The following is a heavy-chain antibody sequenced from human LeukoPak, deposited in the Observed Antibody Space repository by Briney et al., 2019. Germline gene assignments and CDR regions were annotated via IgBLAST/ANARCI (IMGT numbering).Heavy chain of an antibody. J-gene: IGHJ4*02. D-gene: IGHD3-22*01. CDR3: AKERNDYYYDSSGYYLF. V-gene: IGHV3-23*01. CDR2: ISGSGGST. Sequence: GSLRLSCAASGFTFSSYAMSWVRPAPGKGLEWVSAISGSGGSTYYADSVKGRFTISRDNSKNTLYLQMNSLRAEDTAVYYCAKERNDYYYDSSGYYLFWGQGTLVTVSS. CDR1: GFTFSSYA.